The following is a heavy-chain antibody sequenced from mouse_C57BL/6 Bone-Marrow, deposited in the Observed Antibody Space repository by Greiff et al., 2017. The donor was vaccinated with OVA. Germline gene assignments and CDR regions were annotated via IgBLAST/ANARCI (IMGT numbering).Heavy chain of an antibody. CDR3: AILLPYWYFDV. J-gene: IGHJ1*03. CDR1: GYTFTSYW. D-gene: IGHD1-1*01. Sequence: QVQLQQPGAELVKPGASVKLSCKASGYTFTSYWMHWVKQRPGQGLEWIGMIHPNSGSTNYNEKFKSKATLTVDKSSSTAYMQLSSLTSEDSAVYYCAILLPYWYFDVWGTGTTVTVSS. CDR2: IHPNSGST. V-gene: IGHV1-64*01.